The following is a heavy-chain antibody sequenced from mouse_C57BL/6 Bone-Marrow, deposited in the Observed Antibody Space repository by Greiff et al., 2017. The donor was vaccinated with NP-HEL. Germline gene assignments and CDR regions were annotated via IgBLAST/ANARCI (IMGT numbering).Heavy chain of an antibody. CDR2: IDPPDSYT. D-gene: IGHD2-4*01. V-gene: IGHV1-59*01. CDR1: GYTFTSYW. CDR3: ARDDYEPFGPFDY. J-gene: IGHJ2*01. Sequence: QVQLQQSGAELVRPGTSVKLSCKASGYTFTSYWMHWVKQRPGQGLEWIGVIDPPDSYTNYNQKFKGKATLTVDTSSSTAYMQLSSLTSEDSAVYYCARDDYEPFGPFDYWGQGTTLTVSS.